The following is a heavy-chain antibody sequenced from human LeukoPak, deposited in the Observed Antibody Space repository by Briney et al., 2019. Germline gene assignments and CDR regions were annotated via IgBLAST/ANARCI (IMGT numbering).Heavy chain of an antibody. V-gene: IGHV1-46*01. CDR3: ARELAATGCDF. J-gene: IGHJ4*02. Sequence: GASVKVSCKASGYTSTRYYMHWLRQAPGQGLEWMGIINPSGGSTTYAQKFQGRVTMTRDTSTTTVYMELGSLRPDDTAVYYCARELAATGCDFWGQGTLVTVSS. D-gene: IGHD2-15*01. CDR2: INPSGGST. CDR1: GYTSTRYY.